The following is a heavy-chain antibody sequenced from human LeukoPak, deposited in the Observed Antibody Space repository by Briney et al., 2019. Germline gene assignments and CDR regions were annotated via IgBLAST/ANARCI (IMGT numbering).Heavy chain of an antibody. D-gene: IGHD6-19*01. CDR1: GGTFSSYA. J-gene: IGHJ4*02. CDR2: IIPILGIA. Sequence: SVKVSCKASGGTFSSYAFSWVRQAPGRGLEWMGRIIPILGIANYAQKFQGRVTITADKSTSTAYMELSSLRSEDTAVYYCAREEYSSGWYGVYDYWGQGTLVTVSS. V-gene: IGHV1-69*04. CDR3: AREEYSSGWYGVYDY.